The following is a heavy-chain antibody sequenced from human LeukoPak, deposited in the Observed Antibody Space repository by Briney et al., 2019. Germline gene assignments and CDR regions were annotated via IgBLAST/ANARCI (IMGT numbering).Heavy chain of an antibody. Sequence: GGSLRLSCAASGFTFSSYAMSCVRQAPGKGLEWVSAISGSGGSTYYADSVKGRFTISRDNSKNTLYLQMNSLRAEDTAVYYCAKDRGHSSSWTLGMDVWGQGTTVTVSS. J-gene: IGHJ6*02. CDR1: GFTFSSYA. CDR3: AKDRGHSSSWTLGMDV. D-gene: IGHD6-13*01. V-gene: IGHV3-23*01. CDR2: ISGSGGST.